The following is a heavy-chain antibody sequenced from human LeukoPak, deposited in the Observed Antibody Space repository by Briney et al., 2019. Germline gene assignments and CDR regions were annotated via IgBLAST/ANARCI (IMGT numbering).Heavy chain of an antibody. CDR2: LSGNGLIA. J-gene: IGHJ4*02. D-gene: IGHD3-22*01. CDR3: AKDPRYYYDSSGCYPYYFDY. Sequence: PGGSLRLSCAASGFTFRSYAMNWVRQAPGKGLEWVSLLSGNGLIAYYADSVKGRFTISRDNSKNTLYLQMNSLRAEDTAVYYCAKDPRYYYDSSGCYPYYFDYWGQGTLVTVSS. V-gene: IGHV3-23*01. CDR1: GFTFRSYA.